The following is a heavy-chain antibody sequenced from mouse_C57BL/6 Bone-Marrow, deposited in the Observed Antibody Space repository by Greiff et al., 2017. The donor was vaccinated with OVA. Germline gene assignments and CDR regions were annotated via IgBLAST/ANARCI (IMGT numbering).Heavy chain of an antibody. D-gene: IGHD2-3*01. CDR2: INPNNGGT. CDR1: GYTFTDYY. J-gene: IGHJ3*01. Sequence: VQLQQPGPELVKPGASVKISCKASGYTFTDYYMNWVKQSHGKSLEWIGDINPNNGGTSYNQKFKGKATLTVDKSSSTAYMELRSLTSEDSAVYYCARGGYYVAWFAYWGQGTLVTVSA. CDR3: ARGGYYVAWFAY. V-gene: IGHV1-26*01.